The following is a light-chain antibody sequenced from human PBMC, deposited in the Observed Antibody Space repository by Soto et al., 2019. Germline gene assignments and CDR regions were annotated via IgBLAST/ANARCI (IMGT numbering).Light chain of an antibody. J-gene: IGKJ1*01. CDR3: LQGTHLTPT. CDR2: KVS. CDR1: QSLVYSNGNTY. V-gene: IGKV2-30*01. Sequence: DVVMTQSPLSLPVTLGQPASISCRSSQSLVYSNGNTYLHWFQQRPGQSPRRLIYKVSNRDSGVPDRFNGSGSGTDFTLRINRVEAEDVGVYYFLQGTHLTPTFGQGTQVEI.